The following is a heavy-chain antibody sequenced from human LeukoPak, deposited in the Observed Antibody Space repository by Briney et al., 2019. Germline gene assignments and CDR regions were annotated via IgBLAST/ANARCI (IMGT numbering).Heavy chain of an antibody. CDR1: GLTVSSSY. J-gene: IGHJ3*02. CDR3: TRDPQTDAFDI. V-gene: IGHV3-53*01. CDR2: IYRGGST. Sequence: GGSLRLSCAASGLTVSSSYMSWVRPAPGKGLEWVSVIYRGGSTYYADSVRGRFTISRDNSKNTLYLEMNSLRAEDTALYYCTRDPQTDAFDIWGQGTMVTVS.